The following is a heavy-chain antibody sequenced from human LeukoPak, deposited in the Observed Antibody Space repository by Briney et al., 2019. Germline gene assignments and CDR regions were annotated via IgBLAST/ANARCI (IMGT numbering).Heavy chain of an antibody. CDR1: GGSFSGYY. J-gene: IGHJ6*02. V-gene: IGHV4-59*01. D-gene: IGHD4-17*01. Sequence: PSETLSLTCAVYGGSFSGYYWSWIRQPPGKGLEWIGYIYYSGSTNYNPSLKSRVTISVDTSKNQFSLKLSSVTAADTAVYYCARFYGDYPFYYYYYYGMDVWGQGTTVTVSS. CDR3: ARFYGDYPFYYYYYYGMDV. CDR2: IYYSGST.